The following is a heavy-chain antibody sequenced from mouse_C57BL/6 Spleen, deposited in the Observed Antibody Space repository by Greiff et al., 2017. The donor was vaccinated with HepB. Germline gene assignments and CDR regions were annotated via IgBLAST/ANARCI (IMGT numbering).Heavy chain of an antibody. CDR1: GFTFSSYA. D-gene: IGHD2-3*01. V-gene: IGHV5-4*01. J-gene: IGHJ2*01. CDR3: ARGSSIYDGYSYYFDY. CDR2: ISDGGSYT. Sequence: EVQGVESGGGLVKPGGSLKLSCAASGFTFSSYAMSWVRQTPEKRLEWVATISDGGSYTYYPDNVKGRFTISRDNAKNNLYLQMSHLKSEDTAMYYCARGSSIYDGYSYYFDYWGQGTTLTVSS.